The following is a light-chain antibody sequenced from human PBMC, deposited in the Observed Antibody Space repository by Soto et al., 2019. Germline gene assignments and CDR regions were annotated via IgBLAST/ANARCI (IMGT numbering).Light chain of an antibody. CDR3: QQYSNWPPIT. CDR1: QSFNSIY. CDR2: DTS. V-gene: IGKV3-15*01. J-gene: IGKJ5*01. Sequence: EIVLIPSPSTLSLSPGEGATLSCRATQSFNSIYLAWYQQKPRQAPRLLIYDTSTRATGIPARCSGSGAGTEFTLPIISLQSADYAVYYCQQYSNWPPITFGQGTRLEIK.